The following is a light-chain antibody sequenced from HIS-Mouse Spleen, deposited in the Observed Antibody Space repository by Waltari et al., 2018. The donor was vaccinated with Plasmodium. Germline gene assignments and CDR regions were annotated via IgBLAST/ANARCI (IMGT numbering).Light chain of an antibody. J-gene: IGKJ1*01. CDR2: KAS. V-gene: IGKV1-5*03. Sequence: DIQMTQSPSTLSASVGDRVTITCRASQSISSRLAWYQQKPGKAPKLLSYKASSLESGVPSRFSGSGSGTEFTLTISSLQPDDFATYYCQQYNSYSWTFGQGTKVEIK. CDR3: QQYNSYSWT. CDR1: QSISSR.